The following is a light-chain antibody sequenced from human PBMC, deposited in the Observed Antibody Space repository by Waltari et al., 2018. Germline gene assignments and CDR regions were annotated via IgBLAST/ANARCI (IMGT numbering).Light chain of an antibody. V-gene: IGLV8-61*01. J-gene: IGLJ3*02. CDR3: SMFMCSGVLG. CDR2: TGI. Sequence: WYKQTPGQSPRPLVYTGISRSTRIPDRFSGSILGNTASLTITVAQAEDESEYYCSMFMCSGVLGFGGVTKLTVL.